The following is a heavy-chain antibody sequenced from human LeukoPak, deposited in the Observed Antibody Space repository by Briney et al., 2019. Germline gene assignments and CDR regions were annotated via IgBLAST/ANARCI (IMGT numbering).Heavy chain of an antibody. D-gene: IGHD6-19*01. Sequence: PGGSLRLSCAASEFTFNSYWMHWVRQAPGKGLVWVSRINSDGSSTNYADSVKGRFTISRDNAKNTLYLQMNSLRAEDTAVYYCARDARSSGHKDYWGQGTLVTVSS. J-gene: IGHJ4*02. V-gene: IGHV3-74*01. CDR2: INSDGSST. CDR3: ARDARSSGHKDY. CDR1: EFTFNSYW.